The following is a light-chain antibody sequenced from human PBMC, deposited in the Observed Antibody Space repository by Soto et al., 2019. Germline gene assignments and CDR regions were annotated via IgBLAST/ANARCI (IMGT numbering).Light chain of an antibody. CDR3: AVWDDSLNEVV. J-gene: IGLJ3*02. CDR1: RSNIGSNS. CDR2: SQR. V-gene: IGLV1-44*01. Sequence: QSALTQPPSASGTPGQRGTISCSGSRSNIGSNSVNWYQQHPGTAPKLLIYSQRQRPSGVPDRISGAKSGTSVTLAISGLQAEDEATYYCAVWDDSLNEVVFGGGTKLTVL.